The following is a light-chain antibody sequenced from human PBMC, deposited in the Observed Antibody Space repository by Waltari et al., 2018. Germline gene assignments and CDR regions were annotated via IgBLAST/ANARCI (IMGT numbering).Light chain of an antibody. V-gene: IGKV1-39*01. Sequence: DIQVTQSPYSLSASVVDRVTITCRARQRIDTSLSWYQHKPGTAHKILIYAASRLKSGVQSRFSCSGSGTDFTLTVSSVKPEDFATYYCQQSYSTPWTFGQGAKVEIK. J-gene: IGKJ1*01. CDR3: QQSYSTPWT. CDR1: QRIDTS. CDR2: AAS.